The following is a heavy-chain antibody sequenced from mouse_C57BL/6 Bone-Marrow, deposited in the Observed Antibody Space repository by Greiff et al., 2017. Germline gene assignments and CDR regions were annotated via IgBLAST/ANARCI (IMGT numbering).Heavy chain of an antibody. V-gene: IGHV5-6*01. CDR3: ARPNYYYGSSYLDD. Sequence: EVQLVESGGDLVKPGGSLKLSCAASGFTFSSYGMSWVRQTPDKRLEWVATISSGGSYTYYPDSVKGRFTISRDNDKNTLYLQMSSLKSEDTAMYYCARPNYYYGSSYLDDWGQGTTLTVSS. CDR1: GFTFSSYG. D-gene: IGHD1-1*01. J-gene: IGHJ2*01. CDR2: ISSGGSYT.